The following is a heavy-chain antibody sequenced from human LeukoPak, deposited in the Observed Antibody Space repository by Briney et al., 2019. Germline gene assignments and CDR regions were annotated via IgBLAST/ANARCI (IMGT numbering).Heavy chain of an antibody. CDR2: INTNSGGT. CDR1: GYTFTGYN. D-gene: IGHD5-18*01. V-gene: IGHV1-2*02. Sequence: ASVTVSCTASGYTFTGYNMHWVRQRHGQGHGWMGWINTNSGGTNFAQKSQGRVTMTRDTYISTAYMELTRLRSDDTAAYYCARGKSYGDFDYWGQGTLVTVSS. CDR3: ARGKSYGDFDY. J-gene: IGHJ4*02.